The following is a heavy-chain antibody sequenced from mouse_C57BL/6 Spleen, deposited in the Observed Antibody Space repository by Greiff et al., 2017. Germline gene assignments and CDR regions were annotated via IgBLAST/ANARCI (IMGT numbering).Heavy chain of an antibody. Sequence: VQLKESGPGLVAPSQSLSITCTVSGFSLTSYGVHWVRQPPGKGLEWMVVIWSDGSTTYNSALKSRLSISKDNSKSQVFLKMNSRQTDDTAMYXCARHGLGGAMDYWGQGTSVTVSS. CDR1: GFSLTSYG. V-gene: IGHV2-6-1*01. D-gene: IGHD4-1*01. CDR2: IWSDGST. CDR3: ARHGLGGAMDY. J-gene: IGHJ4*01.